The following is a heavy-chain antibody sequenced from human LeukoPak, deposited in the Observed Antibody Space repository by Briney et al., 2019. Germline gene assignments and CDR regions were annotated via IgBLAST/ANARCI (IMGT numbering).Heavy chain of an antibody. Sequence: SETLSLTCTVSGGSISSGSYYWSWIRQPAGKGLEWIGRIYISGSTNYNPSLKSRVTISADTSKNQFSLKLSSVTAADTAVYYCAIRNLYGDLTNWFDPWGQGTLVTVSS. D-gene: IGHD4-17*01. V-gene: IGHV4-61*02. J-gene: IGHJ5*02. CDR1: GGSISSGSYY. CDR3: AIRNLYGDLTNWFDP. CDR2: IYISGST.